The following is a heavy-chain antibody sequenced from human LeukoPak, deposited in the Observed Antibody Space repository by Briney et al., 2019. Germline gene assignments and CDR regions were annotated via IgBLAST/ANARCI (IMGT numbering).Heavy chain of an antibody. Sequence: SGGSLRLSCAASGFTFSSYEMNWVRQAPGKGLEWVSYISSSGSTIYYADSVKGRFTISRDNFKHTLYLQMNSLRAEDTAVYYCARSGSGSYFLDYWGQGTLVTVSS. J-gene: IGHJ4*02. CDR1: GFTFSSYE. D-gene: IGHD3-10*01. CDR3: ARSGSGSYFLDY. V-gene: IGHV3-48*03. CDR2: ISSSGSTI.